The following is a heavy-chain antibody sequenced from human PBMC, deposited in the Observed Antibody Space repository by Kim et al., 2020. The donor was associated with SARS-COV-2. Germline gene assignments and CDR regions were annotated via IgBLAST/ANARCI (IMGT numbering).Heavy chain of an antibody. Sequence: TYYNPSLKRRVTISVDTSKNQFSLKLSSVTAADTAVYYCARRSSISKFDPWGQGTLVTVSS. J-gene: IGHJ5*02. CDR3: ARRSSISKFDP. CDR2: T. V-gene: IGHV4-39*01. D-gene: IGHD2-2*01.